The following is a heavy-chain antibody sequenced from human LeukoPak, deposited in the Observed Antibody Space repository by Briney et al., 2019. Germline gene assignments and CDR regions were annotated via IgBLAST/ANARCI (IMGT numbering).Heavy chain of an antibody. CDR2: IDPSDSYT. Sequence: GESLKSSCKGSGYSFTSYWIRWVRQMPGKGLEWMGRIDPSDSYTNYSPSFQGHVTISADKSISTAYLQWSSLKASDTAMYYCARNGPYYYGMDVWGKGTTVTVSS. CDR1: GYSFTSYW. V-gene: IGHV5-10-1*01. D-gene: IGHD2-8*01. J-gene: IGHJ6*04. CDR3: ARNGPYYYGMDV.